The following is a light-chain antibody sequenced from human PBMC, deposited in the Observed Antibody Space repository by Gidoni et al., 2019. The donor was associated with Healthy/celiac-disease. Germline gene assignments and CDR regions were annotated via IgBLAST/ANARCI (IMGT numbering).Light chain of an antibody. V-gene: IGKV1-5*03. Sequence: DIQMTQSPSTLSASVGDRVTITCRASQSISSWLAWYQQKPGKAPKLLIYKASSLESGVPSRFSGSGSGTELTLTISSLQPDDFATYYCQQYNSYSPEYTFGQGTKLEIK. CDR3: QQYNSYSPEYT. CDR1: QSISSW. CDR2: KAS. J-gene: IGKJ2*01.